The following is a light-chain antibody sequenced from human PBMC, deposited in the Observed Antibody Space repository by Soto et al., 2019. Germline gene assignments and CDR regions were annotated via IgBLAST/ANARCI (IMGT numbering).Light chain of an antibody. CDR1: SSNIGAGSD. Sequence: QSVLTQPPSMSGAPGQRVVISCTGSSSNIGAGSDVHWYYQLPGAAPRVLIYGNIIRPSGVPDRFSGSKSGTSASLAITGLQAEDEADYYCQSYDTSLRGWVFGGGTKLTVL. CDR3: QSYDTSLRGWV. CDR2: GNI. V-gene: IGLV1-40*01. J-gene: IGLJ3*02.